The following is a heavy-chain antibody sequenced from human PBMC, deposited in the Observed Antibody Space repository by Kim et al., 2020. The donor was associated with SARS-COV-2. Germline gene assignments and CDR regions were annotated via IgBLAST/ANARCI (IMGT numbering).Heavy chain of an antibody. CDR3: TKGETDGHDYGGCFDF. V-gene: IGHV3-23*01. J-gene: IGHJ4*02. Sequence: GGSLRLSCAASRFTFSNYAMSWVRQAPGKGLEWVSAISGSGDNTYYADSVKGRFTMSRDNSKSTLYLQMNSLRAEDTAVYFCTKGETDGHDYGGCFDFWGQGTLVTVPS. CDR2: ISGSGDNT. D-gene: IGHD5-12*01. CDR1: RFTFSNYA.